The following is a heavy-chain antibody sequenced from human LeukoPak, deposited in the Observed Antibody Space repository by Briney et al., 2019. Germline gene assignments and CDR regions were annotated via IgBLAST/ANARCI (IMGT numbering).Heavy chain of an antibody. Sequence: SETLSLTCAVYGGSFSGYYWGWIRQPPGKGLEWIGEINHSGSTNYNPSLKSRVTISVDTSKNQFSLKLSSATAADTAVYYCASNRGYSSSWYWFNWFDPWGQGTLVTVSS. J-gene: IGHJ5*02. CDR2: INHSGST. CDR1: GGSFSGYY. V-gene: IGHV4-34*01. CDR3: ASNRGYSSSWYWFNWFDP. D-gene: IGHD6-13*01.